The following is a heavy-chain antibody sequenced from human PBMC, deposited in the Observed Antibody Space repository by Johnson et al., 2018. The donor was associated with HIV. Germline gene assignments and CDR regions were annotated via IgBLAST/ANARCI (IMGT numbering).Heavy chain of an antibody. J-gene: IGHJ3*02. Sequence: VQLVESGGGVVQPGGSLRLSCAASGFTVSTNYMGWVRQAPGQGPAPVSVLHSGATTCSADSVKGRFTISRDNSKNTLDLQMNSLSAEDTAVFYCARGAPNWNYEPFSDAFDIWGQGTMVTVSS. CDR2: LHSGATT. CDR3: ARGAPNWNYEPFSDAFDI. CDR1: GFTVSTNY. D-gene: IGHD1-7*01. V-gene: IGHV3-66*02.